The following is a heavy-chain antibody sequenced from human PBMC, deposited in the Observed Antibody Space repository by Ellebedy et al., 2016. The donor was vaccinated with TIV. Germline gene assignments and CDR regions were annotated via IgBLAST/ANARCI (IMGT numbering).Heavy chain of an antibody. Sequence: GESLKISCTGFGYSFTNYWIVWVRQMPGRGLEWMGIIYPGDSDTRYSPSFQGQVTISADKSTSTAYLQWSRLRASDTASYECARRARKGFNQGPFDYWGQGTLVTVSS. CDR2: IYPGDSDT. J-gene: IGHJ4*02. CDR3: ARRARKGFNQGPFDY. V-gene: IGHV5-51*01. CDR1: GYSFTNYW.